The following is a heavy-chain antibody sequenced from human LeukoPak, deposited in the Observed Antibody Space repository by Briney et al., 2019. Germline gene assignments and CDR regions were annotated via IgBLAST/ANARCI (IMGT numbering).Heavy chain of an antibody. CDR1: GFTFSNYA. CDR3: AKGGGPYHLPTDY. D-gene: IGHD2-2*01. V-gene: IGHV3-23*01. CDR2: ITSAGNT. J-gene: IGHJ4*02. Sequence: GGSLRLSCAAAGFTFSNYAMNWVRQAPGKGLEWVSAITSAGNTYYADSVKGRFTISRDSSKNTLYLQMNSLRSEDTAVYYCAKGGGPYHLPTDYWGQGTLVTVSS.